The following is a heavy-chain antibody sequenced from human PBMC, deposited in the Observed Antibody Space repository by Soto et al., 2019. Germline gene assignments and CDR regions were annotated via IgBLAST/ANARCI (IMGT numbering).Heavy chain of an antibody. CDR3: AKSNQIFGVLTDYYKYGMDV. J-gene: IGHJ6*02. CDR1: GFTFSNAW. D-gene: IGHD3-3*01. V-gene: IGHV3-15*01. Sequence: GGSLRLSCAASGFTFSNAWMSWVRQAPGKGLEWVGRIKSKTDGGTTDYAAPVKGRFTISRDDSKNTLYLQMNSLKTEDTAVYYCAKSNQIFGVLTDYYKYGMDVWGQGTTVTV. CDR2: IKSKTDGGTT.